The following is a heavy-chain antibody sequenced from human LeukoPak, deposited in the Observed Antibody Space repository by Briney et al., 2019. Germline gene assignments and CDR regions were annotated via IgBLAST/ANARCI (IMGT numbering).Heavy chain of an antibody. J-gene: IGHJ5*02. CDR3: ARDGGGYSYAAYFRYNNWFDP. CDR2: IYHSGST. CDR1: GGSISSGGYY. D-gene: IGHD5-18*01. V-gene: IGHV4-30-2*01. Sequence: NPSETLSLTCTVSGGSISSGGYYWSWIRQPPGKGLEWIGYIYHSGSTYYNPSLKSRVTISVDRSKNQFSLKLSSVTAADTAVYYCARDGGGYSYAAYFRYNNWFDPWGQGTLVTVSS.